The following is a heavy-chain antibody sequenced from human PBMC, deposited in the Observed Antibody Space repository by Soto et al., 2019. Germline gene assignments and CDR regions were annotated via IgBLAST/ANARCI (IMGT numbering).Heavy chain of an antibody. V-gene: IGHV4-34*01. D-gene: IGHD2-15*01. Sequence: SETLSLTCAVYGGSFSGYYWSWIRLPPGKGLEWIGEINHSGSTNYNPSLKSRVTLSVDTSKNQFSLKLSSVTAADTAVDYCARGRGVVVVAATLYYYYGMDVWGQGTTVTVSS. CDR1: GGSFSGYY. CDR2: INHSGST. J-gene: IGHJ6*02. CDR3: ARGRGVVVVAATLYYYYGMDV.